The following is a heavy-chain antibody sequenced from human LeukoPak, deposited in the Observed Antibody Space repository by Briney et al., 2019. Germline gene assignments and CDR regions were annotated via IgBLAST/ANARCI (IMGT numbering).Heavy chain of an antibody. CDR3: ARDSSPYSSSSPDAFDI. CDR1: GGTFSSYA. Sequence: SVKVSCKASGGTFSSYAISWVRQAPGQGLEWMGRIIPILGIANYAQKFQGRVTITADEPTSTAYMELSSLRSEDTAVYYCARDSSPYSSSSPDAFDIWGQGTMVTVSS. CDR2: IIPILGIA. V-gene: IGHV1-69*04. J-gene: IGHJ3*02. D-gene: IGHD6-6*01.